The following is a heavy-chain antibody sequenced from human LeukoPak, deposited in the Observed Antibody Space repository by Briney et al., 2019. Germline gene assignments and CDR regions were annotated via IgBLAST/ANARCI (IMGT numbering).Heavy chain of an antibody. CDR1: GYTFTDYF. J-gene: IGHJ6*03. CDR3: ARGGSPIFYYYIDV. V-gene: IGHV1-2*02. Sequence: GASVKVSCKASGYTFTDYFMHWVRQAPGQGLEWMGWINPNSGGTNYAQRFQGRVTMTRDTSITTAYKELSRLRSDDTAVYYCARGGSPIFYYYIDVWGKGTTVTISS. D-gene: IGHD2-21*01. CDR2: INPNSGGT.